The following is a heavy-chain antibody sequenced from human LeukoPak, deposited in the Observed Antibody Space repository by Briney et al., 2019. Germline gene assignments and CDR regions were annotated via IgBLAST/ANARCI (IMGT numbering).Heavy chain of an antibody. V-gene: IGHV4-39*01. CDR1: GVSITTYSHN. J-gene: IGHJ4*02. D-gene: IGHD3-22*01. CDR2: FHFSGAI. Sequence: PSETLSLTRTVSGVSITTYSHNYDWIRQPPGKGLEWIGGFHFSGAINYNPSLKSRVTIFVDTSKKQISLKLNSVTAADTAVYYCARRYEGSGYAYDYWGQGLLVTVSS. CDR3: ARRYEGSGYAYDY.